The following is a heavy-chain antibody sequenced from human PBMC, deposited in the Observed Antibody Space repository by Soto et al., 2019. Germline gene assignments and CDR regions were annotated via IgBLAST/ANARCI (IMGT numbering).Heavy chain of an antibody. V-gene: IGHV4-30-4*01. Sequence: SETLSLTCTVSGGSISSGDYYWSWIRQPPGKGLEWIGYIYYSGSAYYNPSLKSRVTISVDTSNNQFALKLSSVTAADTAVYYCARGPPGYYYGSGSYYPFLRGQGTTVTVSS. CDR1: GGSISSGDYY. J-gene: IGHJ6*02. CDR3: ARGPPGYYYGSGSYYPFL. CDR2: IYYSGSA. D-gene: IGHD3-10*01.